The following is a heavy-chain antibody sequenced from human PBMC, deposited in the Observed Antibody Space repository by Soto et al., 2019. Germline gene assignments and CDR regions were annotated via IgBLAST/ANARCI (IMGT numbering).Heavy chain of an antibody. Sequence: SETLSLTCTVSGGSISSYYWSWIRQPPGKGLEWIGYIYYSGSTNYNPSLKSRVTISVDTSKNQFSLKLSSVTAADTAVYYCARHRGSGGDYVYYYYYYMDVWGKGTTVTVSS. D-gene: IGHD4-17*01. CDR1: GGSISSYY. CDR3: ARHRGSGGDYVYYYYYYMDV. CDR2: IYYSGST. J-gene: IGHJ6*03. V-gene: IGHV4-59*08.